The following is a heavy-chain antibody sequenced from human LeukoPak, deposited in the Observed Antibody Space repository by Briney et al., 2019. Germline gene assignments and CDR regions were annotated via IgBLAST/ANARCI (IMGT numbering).Heavy chain of an antibody. Sequence: SETLSLTCAVSGASISGSYWSWLRQPPGKGLEWIGYMYYSGITNSSPSLKSRVTISLDTSKNQFSLRLRSVTAADTALYYCARHPDSVAGFDSWGQGALVSVSS. D-gene: IGHD3-16*01. CDR2: MYYSGIT. V-gene: IGHV4-59*08. J-gene: IGHJ4*02. CDR1: GASISGSY. CDR3: ARHPDSVAGFDS.